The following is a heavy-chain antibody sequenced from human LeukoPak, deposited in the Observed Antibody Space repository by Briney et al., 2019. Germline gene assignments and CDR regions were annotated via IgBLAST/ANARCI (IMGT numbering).Heavy chain of an antibody. J-gene: IGHJ5*02. CDR1: GYTFTSHG. CDR2: ISTYNVNT. D-gene: IGHD3-22*01. V-gene: IGHV1-18*04. CDR3: ARDQYYDSKGWFDP. Sequence: GASVKVSCKASGYTFTSHGITWVRQAPGQGLEWMGWISTYNVNTNYAQKLQGRVTMTTDTSTSTAYMELRSLRSDDTAVYYCARDQYYDSKGWFDPWGQGTLVTVSS.